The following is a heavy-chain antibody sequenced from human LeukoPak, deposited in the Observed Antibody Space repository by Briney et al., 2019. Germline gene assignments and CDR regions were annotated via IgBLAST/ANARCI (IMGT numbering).Heavy chain of an antibody. CDR1: GVTFSSYG. V-gene: IGHV3-30*18. J-gene: IGHJ4*02. CDR3: AKVPSSGWSPFDY. D-gene: IGHD6-19*01. Sequence: GGSLRLSCAASGVTFSSYGMHWGRQAPGKGLQGGGVISYDGSNKYYADSVKGRFTISRDNSKNTLYLQMNSLRAEDTAVYYCAKVPSSGWSPFDYWGQGTLVTVSS. CDR2: ISYDGSNK.